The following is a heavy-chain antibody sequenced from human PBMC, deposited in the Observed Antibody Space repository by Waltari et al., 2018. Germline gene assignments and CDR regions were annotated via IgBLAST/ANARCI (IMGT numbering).Heavy chain of an antibody. CDR2: ISSSSSYI. J-gene: IGHJ4*02. Sequence: EVQLVESGGGLVKPGGSLRLSCAASGFTFSSYSMNWVRQAPGKGLEWVSSISSSSSYIYYADSVKGRFTISRDNAKNSLYLQMNSLRAEDTAVYYCARDYDYVWGSSHFDYWGQGTLVTVSS. CDR3: ARDYDYVWGSSHFDY. V-gene: IGHV3-21*01. CDR1: GFTFSSYS. D-gene: IGHD3-16*01.